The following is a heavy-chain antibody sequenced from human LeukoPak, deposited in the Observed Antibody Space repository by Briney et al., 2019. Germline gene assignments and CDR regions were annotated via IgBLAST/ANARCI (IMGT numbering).Heavy chain of an antibody. V-gene: IGHV3-74*01. CDR1: GITFGNNW. Sequence: PGGSLRLSCAASGITFGNNWMHWVRQGPGKGLVWISRIKSDGGGVIYADSVKGRFTVSRDNAKNTLYLQMNSLRAEDTAVYYCARDVPHNWFDTWGQGTLVTVSS. CDR3: ARDVPHNWFDT. J-gene: IGHJ5*02. CDR2: IKSDGGGV.